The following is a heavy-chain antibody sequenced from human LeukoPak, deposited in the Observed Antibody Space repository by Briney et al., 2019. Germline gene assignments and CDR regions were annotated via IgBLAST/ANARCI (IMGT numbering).Heavy chain of an antibody. CDR3: ARDRQYSSSWLDY. J-gene: IGHJ4*02. D-gene: IGHD6-13*01. V-gene: IGHV3-30*04. CDR1: GFTFSSYA. CDR2: ISYDGSNK. Sequence: GGPLRLSCAASGFTFSSYAMHWVRQAPGKGLEWVAVISYDGSNKYYADSVKGRFTISRDNSKNTLYLQMHSLRAEDTAVYYCARDRQYSSSWLDYWGQGTLVTVSS.